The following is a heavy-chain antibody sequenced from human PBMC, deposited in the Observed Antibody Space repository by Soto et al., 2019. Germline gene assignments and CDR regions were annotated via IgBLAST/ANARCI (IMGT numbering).Heavy chain of an antibody. CDR2: ISHTGTT. CDR1: GDSISGSQW. V-gene: IGHV4-4*02. D-gene: IGHD3-22*01. CDR3: ARDAGHYDSSGYYLGPFDY. J-gene: IGHJ4*02. Sequence: PSETLSLTCAVSGDSISGSQWWSWVRLPPGKGLEWIGEISHTGTTNYNPSLKSRVTMSVDKPKNQFSLNLTSVTAADTAVYYCARDAGHYDSSGYYLGPFDYWGQGTLVTVSS.